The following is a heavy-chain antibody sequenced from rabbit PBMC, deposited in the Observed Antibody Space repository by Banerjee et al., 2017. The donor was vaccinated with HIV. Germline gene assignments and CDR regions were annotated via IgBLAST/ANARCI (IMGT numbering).Heavy chain of an antibody. V-gene: IGHV1S40*01. CDR3: ARDSAGDTGWGYEYFNL. Sequence: QSLEESGGDLVKPGASLTLTCTASGFSFSSNYYMSWVRQAPGKGLEWIACIYAGSGGSTYYASWAKGRFTISKTSSTTVTLQMTSLTAADTATYFCARDSAGDTGWGYEYFNLWGPGTLVTVS. CDR1: GFSFSSNYY. J-gene: IGHJ4*01. CDR2: IYAGSGGST. D-gene: IGHD4-1*01.